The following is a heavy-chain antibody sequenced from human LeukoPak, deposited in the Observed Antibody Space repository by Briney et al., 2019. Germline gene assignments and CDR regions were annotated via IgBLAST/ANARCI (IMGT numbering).Heavy chain of an antibody. J-gene: IGHJ6*03. Sequence: PGGSLRLSCAASGFTFSSYSMNWVRQAPGKGLEWVSSISSSSSYIYYADSVKGRFTISRDNAKNSLYLQMNSLRAEDTAVYYCAREFGGYPNGHGPYYYYYYMDVWGKGTTVTVSS. CDR1: GFTFSSYS. CDR3: AREFGGYPNGHGPYYYYYYMDV. D-gene: IGHD3-16*01. V-gene: IGHV3-21*01. CDR2: ISSSSSYI.